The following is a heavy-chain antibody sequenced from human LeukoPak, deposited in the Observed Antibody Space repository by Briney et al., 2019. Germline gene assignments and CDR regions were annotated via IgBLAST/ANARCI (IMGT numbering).Heavy chain of an antibody. J-gene: IGHJ4*02. Sequence: SETLSLTCGVSGGSLTGYYWSWIRQPPGKGLEWIGNIYYTGNTYYNSSLKSRVAISLDTSKNQFSLKLSSVTAADTAVYYCARVSGPYYYDSSGYYNYWGQGTLVTVSS. CDR1: GGSLTGYY. CDR3: ARVSGPYYYDSSGYYNY. D-gene: IGHD3-22*01. V-gene: IGHV4-34*01. CDR2: IYYTGNT.